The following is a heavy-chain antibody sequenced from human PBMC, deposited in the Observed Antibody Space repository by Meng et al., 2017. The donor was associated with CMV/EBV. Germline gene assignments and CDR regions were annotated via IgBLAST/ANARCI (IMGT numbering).Heavy chain of an antibody. V-gene: IGHV1-69*05. CDR1: GGTFSSYA. CDR2: IIPIFGTA. D-gene: IGHD5-18*01. CDR3: ARDPRRGYSYGG. Sequence: SVKVSCKASGGTFSSYAISWVRQAPGQGLEWMGGIIPIFGTANYAQKFQGRVTITTDESTSTAYMELSSLRSGDTAVYYCARDPRRGYSYGGWGQGTLVTVSS. J-gene: IGHJ4*02.